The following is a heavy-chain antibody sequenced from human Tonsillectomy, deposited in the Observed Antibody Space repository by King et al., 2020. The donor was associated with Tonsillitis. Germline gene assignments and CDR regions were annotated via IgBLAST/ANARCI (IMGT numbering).Heavy chain of an antibody. Sequence: VQLVESGGGVVQPGRSLRLSCAASGFTFSSYGMHWVRQAPGKGLEWVAVISYDGSNKYYADSVKGRFTISRDNSKNTLYLQMNSLRAEYTAVYYCAKEGEAYGSGSYWTFGDYWGQGTLVTVSS. D-gene: IGHD3-10*01. CDR2: ISYDGSNK. J-gene: IGHJ4*02. V-gene: IGHV3-30*18. CDR1: GFTFSSYG. CDR3: AKEGEAYGSGSYWTFGDY.